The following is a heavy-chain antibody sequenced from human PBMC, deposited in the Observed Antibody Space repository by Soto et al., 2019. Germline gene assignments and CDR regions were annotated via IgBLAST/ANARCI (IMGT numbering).Heavy chain of an antibody. CDR1: GYTFSSYG. D-gene: IGHD3-22*01. Sequence: GASVKVSCKASGYTFSSYGITWIRQAPGQGLEWMGWISAYNGNIHYAQKFQDRVTMTTDTSTSIAYMELRSLRSDDTAVYYCARVEDYFDSNAYGYWG. CDR2: ISAYNGNI. V-gene: IGHV1-18*01. J-gene: IGHJ4*01. CDR3: ARVEDYFDSNAYGY.